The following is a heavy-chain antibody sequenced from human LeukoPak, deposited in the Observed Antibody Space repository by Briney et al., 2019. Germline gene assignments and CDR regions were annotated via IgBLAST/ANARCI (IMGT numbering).Heavy chain of an antibody. D-gene: IGHD2-15*01. CDR3: AKSGGQ. J-gene: IGHJ4*02. Sequence: GGSLRLSCAASGFTFSIYDMNWVRQAPGKGLEWVSTISTGGGSTYYADSVKGRFTISRDNSKSTLYLQIDGLRGDDTAVYYCAKSGGQWGQGTLVTVSS. CDR1: GFTFSIYD. V-gene: IGHV3-23*01. CDR2: ISTGGGST.